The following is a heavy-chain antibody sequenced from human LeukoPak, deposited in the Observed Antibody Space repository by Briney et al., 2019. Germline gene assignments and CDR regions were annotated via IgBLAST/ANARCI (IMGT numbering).Heavy chain of an antibody. V-gene: IGHV3-49*04. D-gene: IGHD2-15*01. Sequence: AGGSLRLSCIASGFTFGDYAMSWVRQAPGKGLEWVGFIRSKAYGGATEYAASVKSRFSSSRDDSKSIAYLQMNSLRTEDTAVFYCTRDCSGGSCWGDAFDIWGQGTMVTVSS. CDR1: GFTFGDYA. CDR3: TRDCSGGSCWGDAFDI. J-gene: IGHJ3*02. CDR2: IRSKAYGGAT.